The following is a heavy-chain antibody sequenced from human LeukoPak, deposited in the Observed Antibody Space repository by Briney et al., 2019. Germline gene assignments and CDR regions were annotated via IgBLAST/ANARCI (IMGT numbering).Heavy chain of an antibody. J-gene: IGHJ5*02. CDR3: ARQMLGITMVRGAFDP. CDR2: IYYSGST. D-gene: IGHD3-10*01. V-gene: IGHV4-59*08. CDR1: GGSISSYY. Sequence: SETLSLTCTVSGGSISSYYWSWIRQPPGKGLEWSGYIYYSGSTNYNPSLKSRVTISVDTSKNQFSLKLSSVTAADTAVYYCARQMLGITMVRGAFDPWGQGTLFTVSS.